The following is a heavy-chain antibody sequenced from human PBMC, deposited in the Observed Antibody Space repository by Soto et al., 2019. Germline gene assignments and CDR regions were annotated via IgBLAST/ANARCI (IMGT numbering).Heavy chain of an antibody. Sequence: PGESLKISCKGGYSFTSYWIGWVRQMPGKGLEWMGIIYPGDSDTRYSPSFQGQVTISADKSISTAYLQWSSLKASDTAMYYCASLPAPYSSGWYGAFDIWGQGTMVTVSS. CDR2: IYPGDSDT. CDR1: YSFTSYW. CDR3: ASLPAPYSSGWYGAFDI. D-gene: IGHD6-19*01. J-gene: IGHJ3*02. V-gene: IGHV5-51*01.